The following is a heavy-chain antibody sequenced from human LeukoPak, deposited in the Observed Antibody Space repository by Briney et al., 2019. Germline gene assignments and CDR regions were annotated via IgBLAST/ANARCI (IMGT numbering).Heavy chain of an antibody. CDR1: GYTLTELS. J-gene: IGHJ6*03. CDR2: FDPEDGET. Sequence: ASVKVSCKVSGYTLTELSMHWVRQAPGKGLEWMGGFDPEDGETIYAQKFQGRVTMTEDTSTDTAYMELSSLRSEDTAVYYCATGVWRYFDWLLDYYYYMDVWGKGTTVTVSS. V-gene: IGHV1-24*01. D-gene: IGHD3-9*01. CDR3: ATGVWRYFDWLLDYYYYMDV.